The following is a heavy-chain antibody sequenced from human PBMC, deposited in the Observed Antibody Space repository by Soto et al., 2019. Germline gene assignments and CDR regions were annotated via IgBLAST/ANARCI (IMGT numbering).Heavy chain of an antibody. CDR2: IYWNDDK. J-gene: IGHJ5*02. V-gene: IGHV2-5*01. CDR3: VHRLDVPGLAFDP. Sequence: SGPTVVNPTQTLRLTCAFSGFSLSASGASVGWIRQPPGKALEWLAHIYWNDDKRYSPSLRSRLTISKDTSKNQVVLTFTNMDPADTGTYYCVHRLDVPGLAFDPWGQGTLVTVSS. CDR1: GFSLSASGAS. D-gene: IGHD3-10*02.